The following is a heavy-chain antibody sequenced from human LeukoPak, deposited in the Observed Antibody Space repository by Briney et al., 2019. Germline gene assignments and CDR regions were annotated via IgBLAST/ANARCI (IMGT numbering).Heavy chain of an antibody. CDR2: ISAYNGNT. CDR3: ARDEPTLVPAAIADAFDI. Sequence: SVKVSCKASGYTFTSYGISWVRQAPGQGLEWMGWISAYNGNTNYAQKLQGRVTMTTDTSTSTAYMELRSLRSDDTAVYYCARDEPTLVPAAIADAFDIWGQGTMVTVSS. V-gene: IGHV1-18*01. D-gene: IGHD2-2*02. J-gene: IGHJ3*02. CDR1: GYTFTSYG.